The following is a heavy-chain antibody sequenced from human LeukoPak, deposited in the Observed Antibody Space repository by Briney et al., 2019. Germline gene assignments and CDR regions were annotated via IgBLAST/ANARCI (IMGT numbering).Heavy chain of an antibody. J-gene: IGHJ3*02. CDR1: GYTFTGYY. CDR3: ARGQQWLVPLDAFDI. Sequence: ASVKVSCKASGYTFTGYYMHWVRQAPGQGLEWMGWINPNSGGTNYAQKFQGRVTMTRDTSISTAYMELSRLRSDDTAVYYCARGQQWLVPLDAFDIWGQGKMVTVSS. D-gene: IGHD6-19*01. CDR2: INPNSGGT. V-gene: IGHV1-2*02.